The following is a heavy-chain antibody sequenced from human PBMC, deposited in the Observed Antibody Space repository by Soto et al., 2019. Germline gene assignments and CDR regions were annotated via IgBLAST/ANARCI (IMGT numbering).Heavy chain of an antibody. Sequence: QVQLVQSGAEVKKPGSSVKVSCKASGGTFSSYAISWVRQAPGQGLEWMGGIIPIFGTANYAQKFQGRVTXIAXEXKSTAYMELSSLRSEDTAVYYCARDLGYDSSGRANYWGQGTLVTVSS. CDR1: GGTFSSYA. CDR3: ARDLGYDSSGRANY. CDR2: IIPIFGTA. D-gene: IGHD3-22*01. V-gene: IGHV1-69*12. J-gene: IGHJ4*02.